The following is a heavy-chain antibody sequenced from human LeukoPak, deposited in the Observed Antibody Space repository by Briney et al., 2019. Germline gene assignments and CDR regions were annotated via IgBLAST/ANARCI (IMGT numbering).Heavy chain of an antibody. Sequence: GGSLRLSCAASGFTFSSYEMNWVRQAPGKGLEWVSYISSTGGTTYYADSVKGRFTISRDNSKNTLYLQMNSLRAEDTAIYYCAKNGDRGAYCTGGTCYPYFYYYMDVWGKGTTVTI. V-gene: IGHV3-23*01. CDR3: AKNGDRGAYCTGGTCYPYFYYYMDV. CDR1: GFTFSSYE. D-gene: IGHD2-15*01. CDR2: ISSTGGTT. J-gene: IGHJ6*03.